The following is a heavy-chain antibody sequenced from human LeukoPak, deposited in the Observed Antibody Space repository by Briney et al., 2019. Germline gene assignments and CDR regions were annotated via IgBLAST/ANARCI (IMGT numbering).Heavy chain of an antibody. J-gene: IGHJ4*02. V-gene: IGHV3-74*01. CDR3: AREGYSSGSRTGIDY. CDR1: GFTFSSYW. CDR2: INSDGSST. Sequence: GGSLRLSCAASGFTFSSYWMHWVRQAPGKGLVWVSRINSDGSSTSYADSVKGRFTISRDNSKNTLFLQMNSLRIDDTAVYYCAREGYSSGSRTGIDYWGQGTLVTVSS. D-gene: IGHD5-18*01.